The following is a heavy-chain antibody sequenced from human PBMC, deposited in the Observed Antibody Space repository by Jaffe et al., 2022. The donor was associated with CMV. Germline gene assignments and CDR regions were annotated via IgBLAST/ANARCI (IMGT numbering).Heavy chain of an antibody. J-gene: IGHJ4*02. CDR1: GFTVSNIY. CDR3: ARDRGDAYTNWGY. D-gene: IGHD7-27*01. CDR2: IYSGGNT. Sequence: EVQLEESGGGLIQPGGSLRLSCAVSGFTVSNIYMSWVRQAPGKGLEWVSVIYSGGNTYYADSVRGRFTISRDNSKNTLYLQMNSLRAEDTAMYYCARDRGDAYTNWGYWGQGTLVTVSS. V-gene: IGHV3-53*01.